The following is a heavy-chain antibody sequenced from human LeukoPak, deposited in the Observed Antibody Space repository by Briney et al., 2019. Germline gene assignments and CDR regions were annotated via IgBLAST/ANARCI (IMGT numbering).Heavy chain of an antibody. Sequence: PGGSLRLSCAASGFTFSSYWMSWVRQAPGKGLEWVANIKQDGSEKYYVDSVKGRFTISRDNAKNSLYLQVNSLRAEDTAVYYCARSVGIAAAEDDYWGQGTLVTVSS. J-gene: IGHJ4*02. CDR3: ARSVGIAAAEDDY. CDR2: IKQDGSEK. D-gene: IGHD6-13*01. V-gene: IGHV3-7*01. CDR1: GFTFSSYW.